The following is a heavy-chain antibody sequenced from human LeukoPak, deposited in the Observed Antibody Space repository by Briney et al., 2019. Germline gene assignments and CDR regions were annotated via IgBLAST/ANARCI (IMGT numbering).Heavy chain of an antibody. CDR1: GGSISSGDYY. D-gene: IGHD2-21*02. J-gene: IGHJ3*02. V-gene: IGHV4-30-4*01. CDR2: IYYCGST. Sequence: SETLSLTCTVSGGSISSGDYYWSWIRQPPGKGLEWIGYIYYCGSTYYNPSLKSRVTISVDTSKNQFSLKLSSVTAADTAVYYCAREGSECGGDCYEGDAFDIWGQGTMVTVSS. CDR3: AREGSECGGDCYEGDAFDI.